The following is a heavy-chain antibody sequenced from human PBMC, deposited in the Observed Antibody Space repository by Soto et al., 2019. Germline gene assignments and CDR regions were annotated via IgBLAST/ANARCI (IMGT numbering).Heavy chain of an antibody. D-gene: IGHD5-18*01. CDR1: GGTFSTYA. CDR2: IIPMFGTA. Sequence: QVQLVQSGAEVKKPESSVKVSCKARGGTFSTYAISWVRQAPGQGLEWMGGIIPMFGTANYAQRFQDRVTITADESTNTVYMELSSRRSEDTAVYFCASGIQLWLRRINNGYSGWGQGTLVTVSS. J-gene: IGHJ4*02. V-gene: IGHV1-69*12. CDR3: ASGIQLWLRRINNGYSG.